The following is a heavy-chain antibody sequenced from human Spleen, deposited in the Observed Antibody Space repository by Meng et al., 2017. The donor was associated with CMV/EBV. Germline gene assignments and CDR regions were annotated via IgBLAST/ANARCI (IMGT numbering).Heavy chain of an antibody. V-gene: IGHV3-23*01. CDR3: AREVERWDTL. CDR2: ISGGGGST. D-gene: IGHD2/OR15-2a*01. J-gene: IGHJ4*02. CDR1: GFRFNNFG. Sequence: LSCASSGFRFNNFGMSWVRQAPGKGLEWVSGISGGGGSTYHADSVRRRFTISRDNSKNMLFLQMNSLGVADTAIYYFAREVERWDTLWGQGTLVTVSS.